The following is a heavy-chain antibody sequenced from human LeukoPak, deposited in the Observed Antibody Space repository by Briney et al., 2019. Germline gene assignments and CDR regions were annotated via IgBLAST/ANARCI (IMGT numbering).Heavy chain of an antibody. Sequence: TGGSLRLSCAASGFTVSSNYMSWVRQAPGKGLEWVSVIYSGGSTYYADSVKGRFTISRDNSKNTLYLQMNSLRADDTAEYYCAKSLLTTASGTGRAFDLWGQGTMVTVSS. J-gene: IGHJ3*01. V-gene: IGHV3-53*01. D-gene: IGHD1-26*01. CDR3: AKSLLTTASGTGRAFDL. CDR1: GFTVSSNY. CDR2: IYSGGST.